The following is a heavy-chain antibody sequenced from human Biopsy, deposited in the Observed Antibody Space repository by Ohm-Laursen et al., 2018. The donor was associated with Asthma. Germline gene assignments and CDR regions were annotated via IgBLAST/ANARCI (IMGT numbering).Heavy chain of an antibody. CDR3: AGFCSGGNCPDH. CDR2: IYYSGST. CDR1: GGSISNYY. Sequence: SDTLSLTCSVSGGSISNYYWNWIRQPPGQGLECIGYIYYSGSTNYNPSLKSRVTISVDTSKKQISLRLSSVIAADTAVYYCAGFCSGGNCPDHWGQGTLVTVSS. V-gene: IGHV4-59*07. J-gene: IGHJ4*02. D-gene: IGHD2-15*01.